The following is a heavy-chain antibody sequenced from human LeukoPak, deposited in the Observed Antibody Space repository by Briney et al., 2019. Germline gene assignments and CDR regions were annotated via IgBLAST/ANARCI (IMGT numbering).Heavy chain of an antibody. V-gene: IGHV3-48*01. Sequence: GGSLRLSCAASGFTFSRYSMNWVRQAPGKGLEWVSYISSSSSTIYYADSVKGRFTISRDNAKNSLYLQMNSLRAEDTAVYYCARDSTYSSGYSIDYWGQGTLVTVSS. CDR1: GFTFSRYS. CDR3: ARDSTYSSGYSIDY. D-gene: IGHD3-22*01. CDR2: ISSSSSTI. J-gene: IGHJ4*02.